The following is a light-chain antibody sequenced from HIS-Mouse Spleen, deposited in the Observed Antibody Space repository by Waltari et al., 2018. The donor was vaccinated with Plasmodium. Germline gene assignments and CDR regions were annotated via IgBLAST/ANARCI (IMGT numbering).Light chain of an antibody. J-gene: IGLJ3*02. V-gene: IGLV3-10*01. CDR2: EDS. Sequence: SYELTQPPSVSVSPGQTARITCSGDALPKKYAYWYQQKSGQATVLVIYEDSKRPSGFHSRFSGSSSGTMATLTISGAQVEDEADYYCYSTDSSGNHRVFGGGTKLTVL. CDR1: ALPKKY. CDR3: YSTDSSGNHRV.